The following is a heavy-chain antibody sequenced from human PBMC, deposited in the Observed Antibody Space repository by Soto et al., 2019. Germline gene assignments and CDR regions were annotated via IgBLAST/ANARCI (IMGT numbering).Heavy chain of an antibody. J-gene: IGHJ4*02. Sequence: SETLSLTCTVSGGSISSSSYYWGWIRQPPGKGLEWIGSIYYSGSTYYNPSLKSRVNISVDTSKNQFSLKLSSVTAADTAVYYCERSGYSYGYDYWGQGTLVTVSS. D-gene: IGHD5-18*01. CDR3: ERSGYSYGYDY. V-gene: IGHV4-39*01. CDR2: IYYSGST. CDR1: GGSISSSSYY.